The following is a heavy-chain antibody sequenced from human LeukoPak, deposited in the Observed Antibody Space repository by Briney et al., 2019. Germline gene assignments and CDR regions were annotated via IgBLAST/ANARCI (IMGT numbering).Heavy chain of an antibody. CDR1: GYTLTNND. J-gene: IGHJ6*03. V-gene: IGHV1-8*01. CDR2: INPENGNT. Sequence: ASVKVSCKASGYTLTNNDINWVRQATGQGLEWMGWINPENGNTGYAQKFQGRVIMTRSTAINTVYMELSSLTFEDTAIYFCARPTSRPPNYYHMDVWGKGTTVTVSS. D-gene: IGHD2-2*01. CDR3: ARPTSRPPNYYHMDV.